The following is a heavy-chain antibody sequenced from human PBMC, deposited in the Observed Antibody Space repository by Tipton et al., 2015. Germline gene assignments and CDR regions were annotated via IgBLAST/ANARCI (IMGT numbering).Heavy chain of an antibody. V-gene: IGHV3-30*01. Sequence: SLRLSCAGSGFTFSNFGLHWVRQAPGKGLEWVTVISSDGINKYYAESVKGRFTVSRDNSKNTLHLQMNSLRDEDTAVYFCAREAYGSFDSWGQGTLVTVSS. D-gene: IGHD4-17*01. CDR2: ISSDGINK. CDR3: AREAYGSFDS. J-gene: IGHJ4*02. CDR1: GFTFSNFG.